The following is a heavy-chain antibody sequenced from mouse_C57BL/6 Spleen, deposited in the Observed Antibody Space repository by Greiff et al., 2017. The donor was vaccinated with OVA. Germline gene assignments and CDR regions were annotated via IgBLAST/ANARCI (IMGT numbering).Heavy chain of an antibody. D-gene: IGHD1-1*01. J-gene: IGHJ2*01. CDR1: GYTFTSYW. CDR2: IYPGSGST. CDR3: ARELVAPYYVDD. V-gene: IGHV1-55*01. Sequence: QVQLQQPGAELVKPGASVKMSCKASGYTFTSYWITWVKQRPGQGLEWIGDIYPGSGSTNYNEKFKSKATLTVDTSSSTAYMKLSSLTSEDSAVDYCARELVAPYYVDDWGQGTTLTVSS.